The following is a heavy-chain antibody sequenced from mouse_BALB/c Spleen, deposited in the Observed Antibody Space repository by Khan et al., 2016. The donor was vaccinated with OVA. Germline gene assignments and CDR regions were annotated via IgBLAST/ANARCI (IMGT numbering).Heavy chain of an antibody. CDR1: GYTFTSYA. CDR3: ARIADYAEDFDY. V-gene: IGHV1-4*01. CDR2: ISPSSGTT. D-gene: IGHD1-1*01. Sequence: QVRLQQSGPELARPWASVKMSCKASGYTFTSYAIHWVKQRPGQGLEWIGYISPSSGTTNYNQMFKDKATLTADKSSSKAYMKMSSLKAKDSAVYYCARIADYAEDFDYWGQGTIVTVSA. J-gene: IGHJ2*01.